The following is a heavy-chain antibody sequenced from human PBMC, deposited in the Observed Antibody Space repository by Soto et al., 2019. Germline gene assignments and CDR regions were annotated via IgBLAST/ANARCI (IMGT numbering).Heavy chain of an antibody. Sequence: VQLVQSGAEVKKSGSSAKVSCKASGGTFNSFAFTWVRQAPGQGFEWMGGVIPLFNTPDYAQKFQGRVTITADESTSTVYLELSGLSSDDTAVYFCGLASKWELLEYFYGMDVWGQGTTVIVS. CDR2: VIPLFNTP. CDR3: GLASKWELLEYFYGMDV. V-gene: IGHV1-69*01. CDR1: GGTFNSFA. D-gene: IGHD1-26*01. J-gene: IGHJ6*02.